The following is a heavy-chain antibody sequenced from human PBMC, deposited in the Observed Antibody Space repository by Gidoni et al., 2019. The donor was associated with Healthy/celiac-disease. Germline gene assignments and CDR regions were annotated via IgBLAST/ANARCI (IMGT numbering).Heavy chain of an antibody. V-gene: IGHV4-30-2*01. CDR3: ARVAAAGTTGWFDP. Sequence: QLQLQESGSGLVKPSQTLSLTCAVSGGSISSGGYSWSWIRQPPGKGLEWIGYIYHSGSTYYNPALKSRVTISVDRSKNQFSLKLSSVTAADTAVYYCARVAAAGTTGWFDPWGQGTLVTVSS. J-gene: IGHJ5*02. CDR1: GGSISSGGYS. D-gene: IGHD6-13*01. CDR2: IYHSGST.